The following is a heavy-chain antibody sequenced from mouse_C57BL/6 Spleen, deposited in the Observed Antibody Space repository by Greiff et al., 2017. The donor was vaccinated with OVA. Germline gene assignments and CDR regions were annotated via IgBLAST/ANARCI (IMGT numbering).Heavy chain of an antibody. CDR2: IYPGSGNT. D-gene: IGHD4-1*01. J-gene: IGHJ1*03. Sequence: QVQLKHSGAELVRPGASVKLSCKASGYTFTDYYINWVKQRPGQGLEWIERIYPGSGNTYDNEKFKGKATLTAEKSSSTAYMQLSSLTSEDSAVYCCARRLTGTNWYFDVWGTGTTVTVSS. CDR1: GYTFTDYY. CDR3: ARRLTGTNWYFDV. V-gene: IGHV1-76*01.